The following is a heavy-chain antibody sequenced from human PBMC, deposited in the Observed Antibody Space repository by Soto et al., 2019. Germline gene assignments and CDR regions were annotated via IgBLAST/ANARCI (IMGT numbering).Heavy chain of an antibody. CDR3: AGRLTTAASLDY. V-gene: IGHV3-53*01. D-gene: IGHD3-16*01. CDR2: VHGGGST. Sequence: VQLVESGGGLIQPGGSLRLSCAASGFTVSNNHMTWVRQAAGKGLELVSFVHGGGSTSYADSVKGRFTISRDNSKHTVYLQMDSLRAEDTAIYYCAGRLTTAASLDYWGRGTLVTVSS. J-gene: IGHJ4*02. CDR1: GFTVSNNH.